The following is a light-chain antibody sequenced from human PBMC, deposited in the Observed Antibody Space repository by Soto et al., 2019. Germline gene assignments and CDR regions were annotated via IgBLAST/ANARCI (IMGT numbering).Light chain of an antibody. CDR3: QQYGNTPPT. V-gene: IGKV3-20*01. CDR2: AAS. CDR1: QSVTSTY. Sequence: EIVLTQSPGTLSLSPGERATLSCRASQSVTSTYLAWYQRKAGQAPRLLIFAASSRATGVPDRFSGSGSGTDFTLTISRLEPEDFALYYCQQYGNTPPTFSQGTKLEIK. J-gene: IGKJ2*01.